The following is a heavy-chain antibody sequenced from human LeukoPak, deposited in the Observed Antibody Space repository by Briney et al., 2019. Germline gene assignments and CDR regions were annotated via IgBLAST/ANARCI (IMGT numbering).Heavy chain of an antibody. CDR2: INPNSGGT. CDR3: VKSSDWYLEY. Sequence: ASLRVSCMASGYSFISYYIHWVRQAPGQGLTWMGWINPNSGGTNYAQNFQGRVTLTRDTTISTAYMELSRLRSDDTAVYYCVKSSDWYLEYWGQGTLVTVSS. V-gene: IGHV1-2*02. CDR1: GYSFISYY. D-gene: IGHD3-9*01. J-gene: IGHJ4*02.